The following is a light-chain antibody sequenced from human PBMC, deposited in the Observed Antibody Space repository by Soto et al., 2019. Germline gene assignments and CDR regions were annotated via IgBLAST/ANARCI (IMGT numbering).Light chain of an antibody. CDR1: QSFSSY. J-gene: IGKJ2*01. CDR2: DAS. CDR3: QQRSNWPPKYT. Sequence: EIVLTQSPATLSLSPGERATLSCRASQSFSSYLAWYQQKPGQALRLLIYDASNRATGIPARFSGSGSGTDFTLTICSLEPEDFAVYYCQQRSNWPPKYTFGQGTKLEIK. V-gene: IGKV3-11*01.